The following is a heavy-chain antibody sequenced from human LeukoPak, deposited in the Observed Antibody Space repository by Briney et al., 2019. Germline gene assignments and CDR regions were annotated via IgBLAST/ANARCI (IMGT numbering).Heavy chain of an antibody. CDR3: ARKSIHGSGTRYYYYYYMDV. CDR2: INHSGST. V-gene: IGHV4-34*01. CDR1: GGSFSGYY. D-gene: IGHD3-10*01. Sequence: PSETLSLTCAVYGGSFSGYYWSWIRQPPGKGLEWIGEINHSGSTNYNPSLKSRVTISVDTSKNQFSLKLSSVTAADTAVYYCARKSIHGSGTRYYYYYYMDVWGKGTTVTVSS. J-gene: IGHJ6*03.